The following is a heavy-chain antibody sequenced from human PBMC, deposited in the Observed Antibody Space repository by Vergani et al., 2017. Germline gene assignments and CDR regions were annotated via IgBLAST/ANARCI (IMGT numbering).Heavy chain of an antibody. D-gene: IGHD2-8*01. CDR1: GFTFSRYG. CDR3: ARDPTNPAPFDY. Sequence: QVQLVESGGGVVQPGRSLRLSCAASGFTFSRYGMHWVRQAPGTGLEWVAVIWYDGSNNYYADSVKGRFTISRDNAKNSLYLQMNSLRAEDTAVYYCARDPTNPAPFDYWGQGTLVTVSS. V-gene: IGHV3-33*01. CDR2: IWYDGSNN. J-gene: IGHJ4*02.